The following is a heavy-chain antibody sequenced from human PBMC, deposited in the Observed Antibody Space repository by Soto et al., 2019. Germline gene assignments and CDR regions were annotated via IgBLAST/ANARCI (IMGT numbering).Heavy chain of an antibody. V-gene: IGHV3-73*01. CDR1: GFTFSGSA. J-gene: IGHJ6*03. Sequence: GGSLRLSCAASGFTFSGSAMHWVRQASGKGLEWVGRIRSKANSYATAYAASVKGRFTISRDDSKNTAYLQMNSLKTEDTAVYYCTRQFRLGYCSGGSCKDYYYYMDVWGKGTTVTVSS. CDR2: IRSKANSYAT. D-gene: IGHD2-15*01. CDR3: TRQFRLGYCSGGSCKDYYYYMDV.